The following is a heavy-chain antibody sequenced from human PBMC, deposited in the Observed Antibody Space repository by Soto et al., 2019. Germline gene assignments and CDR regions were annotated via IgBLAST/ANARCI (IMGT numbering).Heavy chain of an antibody. J-gene: IGHJ4*02. Sequence: QGERQQWGAGLLKHTESLSLTCAVYGGSFSGYYWSWIRQPSGKGLEWIGEINHSGSTNYNPSLKSRITISVDTSKNQFSLKLSSVTAADPAVYYCASTPERIAPAKWAPLYYFDYWGQGTLVTVSS. V-gene: IGHV4-34*01. CDR2: INHSGST. D-gene: IGHD6-25*01. CDR1: GGSFSGYY. CDR3: ASTPERIAPAKWAPLYYFDY.